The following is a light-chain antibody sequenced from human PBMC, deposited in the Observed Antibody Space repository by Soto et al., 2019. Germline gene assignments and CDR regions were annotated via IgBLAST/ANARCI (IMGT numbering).Light chain of an antibody. Sequence: DIQMTQSPSTLSASVGDRVTITCRASQSISSWLDWYQQKPGKAPKLLIYDASSFESGVPSRFSGSGSGTEFTLTISSLQPDDFATYYCQQYNSYPLTFGGGTKVDI. CDR1: QSISSW. J-gene: IGKJ4*01. CDR2: DAS. CDR3: QQYNSYPLT. V-gene: IGKV1-5*01.